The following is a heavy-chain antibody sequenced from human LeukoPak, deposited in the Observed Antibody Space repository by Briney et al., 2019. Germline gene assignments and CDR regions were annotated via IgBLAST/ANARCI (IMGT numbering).Heavy chain of an antibody. V-gene: IGHV4-30-2*01. CDR2: ICHNGAT. CDR1: GGSIVTNDYS. J-gene: IGHJ5*02. CDR3: ARGRGWNWFDP. D-gene: IGHD3-10*01. Sequence: PSETLSLTCAVSGGSIVTNDYSWNWIRQPPGKGLEWIGYICHNGATYYNPSLKSRVTMSLDGSKNQFSLRLNSVTAADPAVYYCARGRGWNWFDPWGQGTLVTVSS.